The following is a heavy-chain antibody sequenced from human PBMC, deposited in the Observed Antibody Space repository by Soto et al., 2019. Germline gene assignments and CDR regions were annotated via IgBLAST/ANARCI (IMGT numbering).Heavy chain of an antibody. V-gene: IGHV3-64*01. CDR3: GTIMITFGGVIVNSDY. Sequence: GGSLRLSCAASGFTFSSYAMHWVRQAPGKGLEYVSAISSNGGSTYYANSVKGRFTISRDNSKNTLYLQMGSLRAEDMAVYYCGTIMITFGGVIVNSDYWGQGTLVTVSS. CDR2: ISSNGGST. J-gene: IGHJ4*02. CDR1: GFTFSSYA. D-gene: IGHD3-16*02.